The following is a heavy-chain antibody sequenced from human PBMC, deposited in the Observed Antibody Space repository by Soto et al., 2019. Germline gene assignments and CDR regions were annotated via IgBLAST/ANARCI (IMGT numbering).Heavy chain of an antibody. D-gene: IGHD3-22*01. CDR3: ARVGYDSSGYYFFSPGVIND. Sequence: SETLSLTCSVSGGSISSGGYYWSWIRQHPGKGLEWIGYIYYSGSTYYNPSLKSRVTISVDTSKNQFSLKLSSVTAADTAVYYCARVGYDSSGYYFFSPGVINDLGKGTLVTVSS. J-gene: IGHJ4*02. CDR1: GGSISSGGYY. CDR2: IYYSGST. V-gene: IGHV4-31*03.